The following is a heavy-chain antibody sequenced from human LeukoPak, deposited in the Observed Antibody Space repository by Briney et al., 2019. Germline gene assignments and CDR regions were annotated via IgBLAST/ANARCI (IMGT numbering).Heavy chain of an antibody. J-gene: IGHJ3*02. Sequence: RAGESLKISCKGSGYTYTSYWIGWVRQMPGKGLEWMGIIYPGDSDTRYSPSFQGQVTISADKSISTAYLQWNSLKASDTAMYYCARLRPQDAFDIWGQGTMVSVSS. CDR3: ARLRPQDAFDI. V-gene: IGHV5-51*01. CDR1: GYTYTSYW. CDR2: IYPGDSDT.